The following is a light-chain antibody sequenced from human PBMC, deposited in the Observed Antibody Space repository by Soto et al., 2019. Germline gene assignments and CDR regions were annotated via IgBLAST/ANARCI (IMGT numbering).Light chain of an antibody. V-gene: IGKV3-11*01. Sequence: EIVFTQSPATLSLSPGERAILSCRASPSVGTYLAWYQQKPGQAPRLLIYDASNRATVIPARFGGSGSGTYFTLISNSLEPEDFAVYYCQQSSNWPGTFGPGTKVDIK. CDR1: PSVGTY. J-gene: IGKJ3*01. CDR3: QQSSNWPGT. CDR2: DAS.